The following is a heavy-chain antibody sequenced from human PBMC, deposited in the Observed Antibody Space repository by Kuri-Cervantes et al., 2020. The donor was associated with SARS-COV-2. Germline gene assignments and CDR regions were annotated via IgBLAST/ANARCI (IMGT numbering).Heavy chain of an antibody. V-gene: IGHV3-33*08. CDR2: ICYDGRNT. J-gene: IGHJ6*03. CDR3: ARNHSMDV. Sequence: GGSLRRSCSSSGFTFSDYDMHWVRQAPGKGLEWVAAICYDGRNTYYTASVKVRFTITRDNSKNMLYLEVNSLRAEDTAVYYCARNHSMDVWGTGTAVTVSS. CDR1: GFTFSDYD.